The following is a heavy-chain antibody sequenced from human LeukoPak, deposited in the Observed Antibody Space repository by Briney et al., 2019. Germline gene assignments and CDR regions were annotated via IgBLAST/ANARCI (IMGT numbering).Heavy chain of an antibody. J-gene: IGHJ4*02. V-gene: IGHV3-7*01. CDR3: ARRIVGPTSGGDY. CDR2: IKQDGSEK. D-gene: IGHD1-26*01. Sequence: GGSLRLSCAASGFTFSSYWMRWVRQAPGKGLELVANIKQDGSEKYYVDSVQGRFTISRDNAKNSLYLQMNSLRVEDTAVYYCARRIVGPTSGGDYWGQGTPVTVSS. CDR1: GFTFSSYW.